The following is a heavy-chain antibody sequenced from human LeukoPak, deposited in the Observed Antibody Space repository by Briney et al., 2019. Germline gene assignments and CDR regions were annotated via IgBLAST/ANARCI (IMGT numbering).Heavy chain of an antibody. D-gene: IGHD1-1*01. CDR2: ITNSGNSK. V-gene: IGHV3-11*05. J-gene: IGHJ4*02. CDR3: AREVLGTASAFDY. Sequence: GGSLRLSCAASGFTFDDYAMHWVRQAPGKGLEWVSYITNSGNSKSYADSVKGRFTISRDNAKNSLSLQMNSLRADDTAVYYCAREVLGTASAFDYWGQGTLVTVSS. CDR1: GFTFDDYA.